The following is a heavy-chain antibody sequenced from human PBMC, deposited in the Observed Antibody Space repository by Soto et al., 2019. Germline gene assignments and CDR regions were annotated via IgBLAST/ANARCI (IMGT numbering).Heavy chain of an antibody. CDR2: IIPIFGTA. V-gene: IGHV1-69*01. CDR3: ARGWGYDTNSYYYPY. J-gene: IGHJ4*02. Sequence: QVQLVQSGAEVRKPGSSVKVSCKASGGTFSRHAISWLRQAPGQGLEWMEGIIPIFGTATNAQKFQGRVTQSADESTSTANMELRGLRSEDTAIYYCARGWGYDTNSYYYPYWGQETLVIVSS. CDR1: GGTFSRHA. D-gene: IGHD3-22*01.